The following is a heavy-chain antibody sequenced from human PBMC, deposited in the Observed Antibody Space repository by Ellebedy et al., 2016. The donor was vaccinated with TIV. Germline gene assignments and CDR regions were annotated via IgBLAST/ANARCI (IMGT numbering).Heavy chain of an antibody. Sequence: GESLKISCAASGFTFNSYGMHWVRQASGKGLEWVTFIRYDGSDKYYTDSVKGRFTISRDNSKNTLNLQMNSLRLEDTAVYHCAKVLFAFGEFESPFDPWGQGTLVIVSS. CDR2: IRYDGSDK. J-gene: IGHJ5*02. V-gene: IGHV3-30*02. CDR1: GFTFNSYG. D-gene: IGHD3-10*01. CDR3: AKVLFAFGEFESPFDP.